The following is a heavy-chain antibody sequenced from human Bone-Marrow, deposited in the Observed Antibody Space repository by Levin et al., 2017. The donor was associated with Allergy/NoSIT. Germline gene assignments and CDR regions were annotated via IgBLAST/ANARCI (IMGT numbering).Heavy chain of an antibody. J-gene: IGHJ4*02. V-gene: IGHV3-33*01. CDR2: IWYDGSNK. D-gene: IGHD5-18*01. CDR3: ARDSLPMVTPSAADY. Sequence: PGGSLRLSCAASGFTFSSYGMHWVRQAPGKGLEWVAVIWYDGSNKYYADSVKGRFTISRDNSKNTLYLQMNSLRAEDTAVYYCARDSLPMVTPSAADYWGQGTLVTVSS. CDR1: GFTFSSYG.